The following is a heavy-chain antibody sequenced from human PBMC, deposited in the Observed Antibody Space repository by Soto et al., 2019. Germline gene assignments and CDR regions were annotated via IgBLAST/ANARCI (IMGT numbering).Heavy chain of an antibody. J-gene: IGHJ4*02. CDR2: IYHSGIT. Sequence: QVQLQESGPGVVRSSETLSLTCAVFGGSVSSETHFWSWIRQPPGKGLEGIGYIYHSGITNSNPSLKGRLTISVDKSTNHFSLSLASVTAADTAIYYCAREDMSGTYYFDSWGQGTRVTVSS. V-gene: IGHV4-61*03. CDR1: GGSVSSETHF. CDR3: AREDMSGTYYFDS. D-gene: IGHD1-26*01.